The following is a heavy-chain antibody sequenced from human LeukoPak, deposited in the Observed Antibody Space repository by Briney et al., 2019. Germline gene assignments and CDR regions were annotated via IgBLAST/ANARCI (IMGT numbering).Heavy chain of an antibody. D-gene: IGHD6-6*01. CDR1: GGSFSGYY. CDR2: INHSGST. V-gene: IGHV4-34*01. CDR3: AREIAARPGYDY. Sequence: SETLSLTCAVYGGSFSGYYWSWIRQPPGKGLEWIGEINHSGSTNYNPSLKSRVTISVDTSKNQFSLKLSSVTAAGTAVYYCAREIAARPGYDYWGQGTLVTVSS. J-gene: IGHJ4*02.